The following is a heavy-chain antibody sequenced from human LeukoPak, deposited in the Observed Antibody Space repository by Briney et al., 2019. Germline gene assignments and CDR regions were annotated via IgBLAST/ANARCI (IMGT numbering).Heavy chain of an antibody. J-gene: IGHJ4*02. CDR3: ARGRGVTIFGVVIGPRKFFDY. Sequence: SETLSLTCTVSGGSISSSSYYWGWIRQPPGKGLEWIGSIYYSGSTYYNPSLKSRATISVDTSKNQFSLKLSSVTAADTAVYYCARGRGVTIFGVVIGPRKFFDYWGQGTLVTVSS. CDR1: GGSISSSSYY. D-gene: IGHD3-3*01. V-gene: IGHV4-39*01. CDR2: IYYSGST.